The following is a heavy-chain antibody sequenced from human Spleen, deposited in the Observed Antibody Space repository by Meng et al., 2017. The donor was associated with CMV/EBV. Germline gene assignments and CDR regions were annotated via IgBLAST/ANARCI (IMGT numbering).Heavy chain of an antibody. D-gene: IGHD3-3*01. CDR1: GYSFGNYA. Sequence: GGSLRLSCVGSGYSFGNYAMHWVRQAPGKGLEWVAFIRYDGSNKYYADSVKGRFTTSRDNSKNTLYLQMNSLRAEDTAVYYCAKDFPNYDFWSGYYKYDAFDIWGQGTMVTVSS. V-gene: IGHV3-30*02. CDR2: IRYDGSNK. CDR3: AKDFPNYDFWSGYYKYDAFDI. J-gene: IGHJ3*02.